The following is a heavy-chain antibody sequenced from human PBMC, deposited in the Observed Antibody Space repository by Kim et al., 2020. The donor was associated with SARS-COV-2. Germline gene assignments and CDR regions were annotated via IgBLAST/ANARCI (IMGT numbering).Heavy chain of an antibody. CDR2: VHESGIT. Sequence: SETLSLTCAVYGGSFSGHYWNWIRQPPGKGLEWIGHVHESGITTYTPSLQSRVAITVDTSKNHVSLKLTSGTDTDTTFYYCARGSAGVVPAPIRGNGPYYDYFIMDVWGHGTTVTVSS. J-gene: IGHJ6*02. V-gene: IGHV4-34*01. CDR3: ARGSAGVVPAPIRGNGPYYDYFIMDV. D-gene: IGHD2-2*02. CDR1: GGSFSGHY.